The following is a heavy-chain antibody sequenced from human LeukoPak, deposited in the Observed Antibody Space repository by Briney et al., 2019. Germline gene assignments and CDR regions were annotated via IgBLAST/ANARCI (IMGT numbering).Heavy chain of an antibody. Sequence: WASVKVSCKASGYTFTGYYMHWVRQAPGQGLEWMGWINPNSGGTNYAQKFQGRVTMTRDTSISTAYMELSRLRSDDTAVYYCARVSYYYGSSGYYLLDYWGQGTLVTVSS. V-gene: IGHV1-2*02. D-gene: IGHD3-22*01. J-gene: IGHJ4*02. CDR3: ARVSYYYGSSGYYLLDY. CDR1: GYTFTGYY. CDR2: INPNSGGT.